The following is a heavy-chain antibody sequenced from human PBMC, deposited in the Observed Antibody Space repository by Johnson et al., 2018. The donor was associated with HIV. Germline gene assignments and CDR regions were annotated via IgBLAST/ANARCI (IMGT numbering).Heavy chain of an antibody. D-gene: IGHD5-18*01. CDR3: AKERAYIRTFDI. J-gene: IGHJ3*02. CDR1: GFTFGDSA. V-gene: IGHV3-NL1*01. CDR2: IYSGGST. Sequence: HVQLVESGGGVVQSGRSLRLSCAASGFTFGDSAIHWVRQAPGKGLEWVSVIYSGGSTYYADSVKGRFTISRDNSKNTLYLQMNSLRAEDTAVYYCAKERAYIRTFDIWGQGTLVTVSS.